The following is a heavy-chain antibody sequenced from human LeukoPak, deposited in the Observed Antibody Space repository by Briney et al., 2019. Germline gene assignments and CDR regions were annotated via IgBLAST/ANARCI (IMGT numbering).Heavy chain of an antibody. V-gene: IGHV4-34*01. CDR3: ARGRQRAYYYGSGRSWFDP. D-gene: IGHD3-10*01. J-gene: IGHJ5*02. Sequence: SETLSLTCAVYGGSLSGYYWSWIRQPPGKGLEWIGEINHSGSTNYNPSLKSRVTISVDTSKNQSSLKLSSVTAADTAVYYCARGRQRAYYYGSGRSWFDPWGQGTLVTVSS. CDR1: GGSLSGYY. CDR2: INHSGST.